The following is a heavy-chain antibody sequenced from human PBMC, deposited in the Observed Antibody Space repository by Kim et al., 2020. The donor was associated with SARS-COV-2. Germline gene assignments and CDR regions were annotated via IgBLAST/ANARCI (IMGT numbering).Heavy chain of an antibody. V-gene: IGHV4-59*01. Sequence: PPFKSRVTISVDKSKNQFSLKVTSVTAADTAVYYCARTDGSGRFSSAMDVWGQGTPVIVSS. CDR3: ARTDGSGRFSSAMDV. D-gene: IGHD3-10*01. J-gene: IGHJ6*02.